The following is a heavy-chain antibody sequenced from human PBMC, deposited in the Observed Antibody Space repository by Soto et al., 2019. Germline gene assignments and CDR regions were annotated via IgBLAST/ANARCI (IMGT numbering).Heavy chain of an antibody. CDR2: IHYSGST. CDR3: ARARYQLLHPYYYGMDV. J-gene: IGHJ6*02. V-gene: IGHV4-59*01. Sequence: QVQLQESGPGLVKPSETLSLTCTVSGGSISSYYWSCIRQSPGKGLEWLGYIHYSGSTKSNPSLKSRVTISVDTSRKQVSLKLSSVTAADSAVYFCARARYQLLHPYYYGMDVWGQGTTVTVSS. CDR1: GGSISSYY. D-gene: IGHD2-2*01.